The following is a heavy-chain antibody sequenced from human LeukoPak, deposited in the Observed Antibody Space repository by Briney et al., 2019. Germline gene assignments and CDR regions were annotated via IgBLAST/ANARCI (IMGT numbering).Heavy chain of an antibody. D-gene: IGHD2-15*01. Sequence: ASVKVSCKASGYTFTGYYMHWVRQAPGQGLEWMGWINPNSGGTKYAQKFQGRVTMTSDASISTAYMELSSLRSDDTAVYYCASRPDQHLLYYFDYWGQGALVAVSS. CDR1: GYTFTGYY. V-gene: IGHV1-2*02. CDR2: INPNSGGT. J-gene: IGHJ4*02. CDR3: ASRPDQHLLYYFDY.